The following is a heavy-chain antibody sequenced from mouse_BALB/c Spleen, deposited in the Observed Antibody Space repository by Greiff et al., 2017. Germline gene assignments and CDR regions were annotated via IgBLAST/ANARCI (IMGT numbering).Heavy chain of an antibody. J-gene: IGHJ4*01. V-gene: IGHV5-6*01. D-gene: IGHD2-3*01. CDR3: ARLDGYPYYYAMDY. CDR1: GFTFSSYG. Sequence: EVKLVESGGDLLKPGGSLKLSCAASGFTFSSYGMSWVRQTPDKRLEWVATISSGGSYTYYPDSVKGRFTISRDNAKNTLYLQMSSLKSEDTAMYYCARLDGYPYYYAMDYWGQGTSVTDSA. CDR2: ISSGGSYT.